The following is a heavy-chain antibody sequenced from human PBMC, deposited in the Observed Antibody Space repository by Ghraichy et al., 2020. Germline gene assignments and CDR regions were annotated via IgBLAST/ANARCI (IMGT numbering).Heavy chain of an antibody. CDR1: GGSISSGGYY. Sequence: LRLSCTVSGGSISSGGYYWSWIRQHPGKGLEWIGYIYYSGSTYYNPSLKSRVTISVDTSKNQFSLKLSSVTAADTAVYYCARRSLRWLQLDYWGQGTLVTVSS. CDR2: IYYSGST. V-gene: IGHV4-31*03. J-gene: IGHJ4*02. CDR3: ARRSLRWLQLDY. D-gene: IGHD5-24*01.